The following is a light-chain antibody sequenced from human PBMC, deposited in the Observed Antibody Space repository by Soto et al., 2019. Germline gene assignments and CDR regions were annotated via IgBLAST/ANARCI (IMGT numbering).Light chain of an antibody. J-gene: IGLJ1*01. CDR1: SSDIGGYKH. CDR2: EVS. V-gene: IGLV2-14*01. Sequence: QSVLTQPASVSGSPGQSITISCTGTSSDIGGYKHVSWYQQHPGKAPKLMIYEVSNRPSGVSTRFSGSKSGNTASLTISGLQAEDEADYYCSSYTTSSTQVFGTGTKVTVL. CDR3: SSYTTSSTQV.